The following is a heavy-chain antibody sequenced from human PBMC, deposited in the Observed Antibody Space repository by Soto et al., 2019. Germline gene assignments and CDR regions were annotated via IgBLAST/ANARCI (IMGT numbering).Heavy chain of an antibody. D-gene: IGHD5-18*01. CDR3: VRQAFSYSYAHPYFFDY. V-gene: IGHV3-48*03. CDR1: GFTFSSFE. CDR2: ITSSGRTM. J-gene: IGHJ4*02. Sequence: GGSLRLSCAASGFTFSSFEMNWVRQAPGRGLEWISFITSSGRTMSYGDSVKGRFTISRDNADNSLHLQMNSLRAEDTAVYYCVRQAFSYSYAHPYFFDYWGQGLLVTVSS.